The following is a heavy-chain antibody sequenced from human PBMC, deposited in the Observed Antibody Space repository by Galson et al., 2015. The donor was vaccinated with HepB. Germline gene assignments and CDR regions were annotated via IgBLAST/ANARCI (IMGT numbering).Heavy chain of an antibody. CDR2: ISCDGSIK. Sequence: SLRLSCAASGFTFGGYGMHWVRQAPGKGLEWVSVISCDGSIKYYADSVKGRFTISRDNSKDSLYLQMNSLRAEDTAVYYCANSQGPDYCGHGTLVTASS. CDR3: ANSQGPDY. J-gene: IGHJ4*01. CDR1: GFTFGGYG. V-gene: IGHV3-30*18.